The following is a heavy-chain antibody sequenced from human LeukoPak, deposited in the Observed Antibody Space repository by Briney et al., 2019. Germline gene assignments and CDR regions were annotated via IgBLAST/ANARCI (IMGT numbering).Heavy chain of an antibody. V-gene: IGHV4-39*01. CDR3: ARHRSGWLQSSFDY. D-gene: IGHD5-24*01. CDR1: GGSISSSSSY. CDR2: IYYSGSS. J-gene: IGHJ4*02. Sequence: SSETLSLTCSVSGGSISSSSSYWGWIRQPPGKGLEWIGSIYYSGSSFDNLALKSRVTISVDTSKNQLSLKLSSVTAADTAVYYCARHRSGWLQSSFDYWGQGTLVTVSS.